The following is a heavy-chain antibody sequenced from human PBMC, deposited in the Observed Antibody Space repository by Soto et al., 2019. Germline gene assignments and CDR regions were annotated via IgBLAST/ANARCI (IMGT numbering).Heavy chain of an antibody. Sequence: QVQLVQSGAEVKKPGASVKVSCKASGYTFTSYGISWVRQAPGQGLEWMGWISAYNGNTNYAQKLQGRVTMTTDTPTSTAYMELRSLRSDDTAVYYCARDGTIFGVVYPLGREFDYWGQGTLVTVSS. D-gene: IGHD3-3*01. CDR2: ISAYNGNT. J-gene: IGHJ4*02. CDR3: ARDGTIFGVVYPLGREFDY. CDR1: GYTFTSYG. V-gene: IGHV1-18*01.